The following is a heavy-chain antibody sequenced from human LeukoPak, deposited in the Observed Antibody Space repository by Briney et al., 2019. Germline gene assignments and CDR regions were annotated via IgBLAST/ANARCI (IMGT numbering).Heavy chain of an antibody. V-gene: IGHV3-21*01. J-gene: IGHJ4*02. CDR2: ISSSSSYI. D-gene: IGHD4-17*01. Sequence: GGSLRLSCAASGFTFSSYSMNWVRQAPRKGLEWVSSISSSSSYIYYADSVKGRFTISRDNAKNSLYLQMNSLRAEDTAVYYCARDPRYGERNGVSYWGQGTLVTVSS. CDR1: GFTFSSYS. CDR3: ARDPRYGERNGVSY.